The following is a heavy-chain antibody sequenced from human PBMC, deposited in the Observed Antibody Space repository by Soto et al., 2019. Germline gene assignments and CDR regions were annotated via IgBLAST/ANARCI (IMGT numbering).Heavy chain of an antibody. CDR3: AKRATGTDFDY. J-gene: IGHJ4*02. Sequence: EVQLLESGGGLVQHGGSLRLSCAASGFTFSSYAMNWVRQAPGKGLEWVSVISGSGGSTYYADSVKGRFTISRDNSKNTLYLQMNGLRAEDTAVYYCAKRATGTDFDYWGQGTLVTVYS. CDR1: GFTFSSYA. CDR2: ISGSGGST. D-gene: IGHD1-1*01. V-gene: IGHV3-23*01.